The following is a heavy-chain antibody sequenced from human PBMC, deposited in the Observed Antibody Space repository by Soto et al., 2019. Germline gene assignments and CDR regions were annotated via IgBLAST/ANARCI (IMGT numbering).Heavy chain of an antibody. CDR1: GFTFGDYA. V-gene: IGHV3-49*04. CDR2: IRSKAYGGTT. J-gene: IGHJ4*02. D-gene: IGHD5-12*01. CDR3: TSCRDGYNDY. Sequence: GGSLRLSYTASGFTFGDYAMSWVRQAPGKGLEWVGFIRSKAYGGTTEYAASVKGRFTISRDDSKSIAYLQMNSLKTEDTAVYYCTSCRDGYNDYWGQGTLVTVSS.